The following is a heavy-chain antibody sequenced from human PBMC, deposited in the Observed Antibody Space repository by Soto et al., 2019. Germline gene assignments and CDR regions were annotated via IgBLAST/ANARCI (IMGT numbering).Heavy chain of an antibody. J-gene: IGHJ4*02. Sequence: GGSLRLSCAASGFTFSDYYMSWIRQAPGKGLEWVSYISSSGSTIYYADSVKGRFTISRDNAKNSLYLQMNSLRAEDTAVYYCARARHSSGWSYYFDYWGQGTLVTVSS. CDR3: ARARHSSGWSYYFDY. V-gene: IGHV3-11*01. CDR2: ISSSGSTI. D-gene: IGHD6-19*01. CDR1: GFTFSDYY.